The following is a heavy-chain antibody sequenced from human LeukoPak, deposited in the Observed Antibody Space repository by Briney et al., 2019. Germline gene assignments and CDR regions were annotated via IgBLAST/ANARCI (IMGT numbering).Heavy chain of an antibody. D-gene: IGHD3-10*01. CDR1: GFTFSSYA. J-gene: IGHJ4*02. CDR2: ISNDGSKK. V-gene: IGHV3-30*18. Sequence: KSGGSLRLSCAASGFTFSSYAMHWVRQAPGKGLEWVTVISNDGSKKFYGDSVRGRFTVSRNNSESILYLQMNSLRPEDTATYYCAKLEGSGSPTPLDGWGQGTLVSVSS. CDR3: AKLEGSGSPTPLDG.